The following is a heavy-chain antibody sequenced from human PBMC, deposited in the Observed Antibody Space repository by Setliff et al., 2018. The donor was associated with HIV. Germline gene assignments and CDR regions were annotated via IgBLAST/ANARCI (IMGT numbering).Heavy chain of an antibody. CDR3: ARVSGATRDYYYYYMDV. D-gene: IGHD1-26*01. CDR2: ISNRNSYI. V-gene: IGHV3-21*01. Sequence: GGSLTLSCAASGFTFSSYSMNWVRQAPGKGLEWVSFISNRNSYIYYGDSVKGRFTISRDNAKNSLYLQMNSLRAEDTAVYYCARVSGATRDYYYYYMDVWGKGTTVTVSS. J-gene: IGHJ6*03. CDR1: GFTFSSYS.